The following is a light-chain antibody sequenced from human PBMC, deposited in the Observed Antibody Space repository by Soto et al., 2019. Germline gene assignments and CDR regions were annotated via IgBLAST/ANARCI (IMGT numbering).Light chain of an antibody. CDR2: AAA. CDR1: RIIFTF. CDR3: QQSYSTPFT. J-gene: IGKJ3*01. Sequence: DIQMTQSPSSLSASVGDRVTITCRASRIIFTFLNWYQQKPGKAPNLLIYAAATLQSGVPSRFSGSASGTDFTLTISSLQPVDFATYYCQQSYSTPFTFGPGTKVDLK. V-gene: IGKV1-39*01.